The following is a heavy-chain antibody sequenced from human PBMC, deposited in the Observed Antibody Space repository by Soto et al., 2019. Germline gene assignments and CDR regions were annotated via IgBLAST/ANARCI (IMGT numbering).Heavy chain of an antibody. CDR3: SRVSDAFFVVDY. J-gene: IGHJ4*02. Sequence: QVQLQESGPGLVKPSGTLSLTCAVSGGSISSSNWWSWVRQPPGKGLEWIGEIYHSGSTNYNPSLKSRXXIXVVXSKNPFPLMLSSVTAADTAVYYCSRVSDAFFVVDYWGQGTLVTVSS. V-gene: IGHV4-4*02. D-gene: IGHD3-16*01. CDR1: GGSISSSNW. CDR2: IYHSGST.